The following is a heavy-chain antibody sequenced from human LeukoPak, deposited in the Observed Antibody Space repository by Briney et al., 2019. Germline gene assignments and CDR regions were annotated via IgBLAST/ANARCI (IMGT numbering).Heavy chain of an antibody. CDR1: GGSFSGYY. D-gene: IGHD6-19*01. J-gene: IGHJ3*02. V-gene: IGHV4-34*01. Sequence: PSETLSLTCAVYGGSFSGYYWSWIRQPPGKGLEWIGEINHSGSTNYNPSLKSRVTISVDTSKNQFSLKLSSVTAADTAVYYCARGCRSSGWYGAFDIWGQGTMVAVSS. CDR3: ARGCRSSGWYGAFDI. CDR2: INHSGST.